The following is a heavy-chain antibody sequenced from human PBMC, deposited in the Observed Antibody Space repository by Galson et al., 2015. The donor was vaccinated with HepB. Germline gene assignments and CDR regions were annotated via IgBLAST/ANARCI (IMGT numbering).Heavy chain of an antibody. Sequence: SLRLSCAASGFTFSSYSMNWVRQAPGKGLEWVSSISSSSSYIYYADSVKGRFTISRDNAKNSLYLQMNSLRAEDTAVYYCAREGRGYSYHLVYWGQGTLVTVSS. CDR1: GFTFSSYS. CDR2: ISSSSSYI. D-gene: IGHD5-18*01. V-gene: IGHV3-21*01. CDR3: AREGRGYSYHLVY. J-gene: IGHJ4*02.